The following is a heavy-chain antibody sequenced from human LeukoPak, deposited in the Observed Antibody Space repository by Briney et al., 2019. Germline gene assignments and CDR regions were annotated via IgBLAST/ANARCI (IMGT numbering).Heavy chain of an antibody. CDR3: ATASFYCSGGSCYGSDYFDY. D-gene: IGHD2-15*01. V-gene: IGHV1-24*01. CDR2: FDPEDGET. Sequence: GASVKVPCKVSGYTLTELSMHWVRQAPGKGLEWMGGFDPEDGETIYAQKFQGRVTMTEDTSTDTAYMELSSLRSEDTAVYYCATASFYCSGGSCYGSDYFDYWGQGTLVTVSS. CDR1: GYTLTELS. J-gene: IGHJ4*02.